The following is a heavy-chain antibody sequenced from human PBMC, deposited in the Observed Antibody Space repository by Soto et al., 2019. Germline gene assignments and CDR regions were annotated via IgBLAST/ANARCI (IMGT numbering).Heavy chain of an antibody. CDR1: GGSISSYY. CDR2: IYYSGST. Sequence: QVQLQESGPGLVKPSETLSLTCTVSGGSISSYYWSWIRQPPGKGLEWIGYIYYSGSTNYNPSLKSRVTIAVETSKNQFSLKLSYVTAADTAVYYCARGGEWEGKRSWYCDLWGRGNRVNLSS. V-gene: IGHV4-59*01. J-gene: IGHJ2*01. CDR3: ARGGEWEGKRSWYCDL. D-gene: IGHD3-16*01.